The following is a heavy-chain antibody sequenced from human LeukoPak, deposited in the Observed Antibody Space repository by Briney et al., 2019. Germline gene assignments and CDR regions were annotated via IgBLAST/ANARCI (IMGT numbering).Heavy chain of an antibody. V-gene: IGHV3-9*01. J-gene: IGHJ3*02. CDR1: GFTFDDYA. CDR2: ISWNSGSI. D-gene: IGHD1-26*01. CDR3: ARALVGATPSAFDI. Sequence: PGGSLRLSCAASGFTFDDYAMHWVRQAPGKGLEWVSGISWNSGSIGYADSVKGRFTISRDNAKNSLYLQMNSLRAEDTAVYYCARALVGATPSAFDIWGQGTMVTVSS.